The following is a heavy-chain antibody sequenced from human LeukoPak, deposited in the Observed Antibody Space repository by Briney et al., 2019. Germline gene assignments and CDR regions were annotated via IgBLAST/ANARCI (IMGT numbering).Heavy chain of an antibody. CDR1: GFTFSSYS. J-gene: IGHJ1*01. Sequence: PGGSLRLSCAASGFTFSSYSMNWVRQAPGKGLEWVSYISSSSTIHYADSVKGRFTISRDNAKNSLYLQMNSLRAEDTALYYCAKDPSSSWYSEYFQHWGQGTLVTVSS. D-gene: IGHD6-13*01. CDR3: AKDPSSSWYSEYFQH. CDR2: ISSSSTI. V-gene: IGHV3-48*04.